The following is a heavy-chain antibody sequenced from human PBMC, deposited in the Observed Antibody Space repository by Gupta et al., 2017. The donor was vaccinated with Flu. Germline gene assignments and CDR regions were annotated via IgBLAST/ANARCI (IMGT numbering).Heavy chain of an antibody. CDR2: ISGSGGST. CDR1: GFTFRSYA. Sequence: EVQLLESGGGLVQPGGSLRLPCAASGFTFRSYAMSWVRQAPGKGLEWVSAISGSGGSTYYADSVKGRFTISRDNSKNTLYLQMNSLRAEDTAVYYCARYLEWLLYLPSPFDYWGQGTLVTVSS. CDR3: ARYLEWLLYLPSPFDY. J-gene: IGHJ4*02. V-gene: IGHV3-23*01. D-gene: IGHD3-3*01.